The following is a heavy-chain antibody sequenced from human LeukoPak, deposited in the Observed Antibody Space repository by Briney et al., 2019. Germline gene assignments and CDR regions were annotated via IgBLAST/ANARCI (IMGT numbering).Heavy chain of an antibody. V-gene: IGHV4-34*01. Sequence: SETLSLTCVVYGGSFSGYYWSWIRQPPGKGLEWIGEINHSGSTNYNPSLKSRVTISVDTSKNQFSLKLSSVTAADTAVYYCARWFYYDSSGYCSPLWGQGTLVTVSS. D-gene: IGHD3-22*01. J-gene: IGHJ4*02. CDR2: INHSGST. CDR3: ARWFYYDSSGYCSPL. CDR1: GGSFSGYY.